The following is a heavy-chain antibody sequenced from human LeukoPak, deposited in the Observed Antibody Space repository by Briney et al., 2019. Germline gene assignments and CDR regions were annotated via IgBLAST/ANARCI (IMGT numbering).Heavy chain of an antibody. V-gene: IGHV1-69*10. CDR1: GGTFSSYS. J-gene: IGHJ6*02. D-gene: IGHD4-17*01. Sequence: SVNVSCKASGGTFSSYSISWVRQAPGQGLEWMGRIIPIFGIANYAQKFQGRVTLTADKPTSTAYMELSSLRSEDTAVCYCARDSLRPLRGYGMDVWGQGTTVTVSS. CDR2: IIPIFGIA. CDR3: ARDSLRPLRGYGMDV.